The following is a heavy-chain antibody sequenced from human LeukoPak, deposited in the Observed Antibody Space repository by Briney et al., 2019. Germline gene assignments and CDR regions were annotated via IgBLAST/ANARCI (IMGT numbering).Heavy chain of an antibody. CDR3: AKSELGDYYYYYMDV. CDR2: ISGSGGST. J-gene: IGHJ6*03. CDR1: GFTFSSSA. V-gene: IGHV3-23*01. D-gene: IGHD7-27*01. Sequence: PGGTLRLSCAASGFTFSSSAMSWIRQAPGKGLEWVSAISGSGGSTYYADSVKGRFNISRDNSKNTLYVQMNSLRAEDTAVYYCAKSELGDYYYYYMDVWGKGTTVTVSS.